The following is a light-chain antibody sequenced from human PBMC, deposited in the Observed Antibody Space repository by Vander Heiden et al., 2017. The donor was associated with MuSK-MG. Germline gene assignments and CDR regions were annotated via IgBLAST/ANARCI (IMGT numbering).Light chain of an antibody. Sequence: DIVMTQSPDSRAVSLGERATINCKSSQNILYTSKNYLAWYQQKPGQPPKLLLYWASTRESGVPDRFSGSGSGTDFTLTISSLQAEDVAVYYCQQYYSTPQTFGQGTKVEI. CDR1: QNILYTSKNY. CDR3: QQYYSTPQT. CDR2: WAS. J-gene: IGKJ1*01. V-gene: IGKV4-1*01.